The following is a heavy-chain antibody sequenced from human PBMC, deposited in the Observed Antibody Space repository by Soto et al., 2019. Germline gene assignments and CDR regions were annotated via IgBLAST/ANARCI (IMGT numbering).Heavy chain of an antibody. CDR1: GFTFSSYS. J-gene: IGHJ4*02. CDR2: ISYDGSNK. CDR3: AKDGPRYYDFWSGYWDYFDY. D-gene: IGHD3-3*01. Sequence: GGSLRLSCAASGFTFSSYSMNWVRQAPGKGLEWVAVISYDGSNKYYADSVKDRFTISRDNSKNTLYLQLDSLRDEDTAVYYCAKDGPRYYDFWSGYWDYFDYWGQGTLVTVS. V-gene: IGHV3-30*18.